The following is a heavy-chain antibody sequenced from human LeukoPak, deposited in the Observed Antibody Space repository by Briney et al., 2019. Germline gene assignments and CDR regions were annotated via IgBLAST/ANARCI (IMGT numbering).Heavy chain of an antibody. J-gene: IGHJ4*02. CDR2: ISSSSSYI. V-gene: IGHV3-21*01. D-gene: IGHD3-16*01. CDR3: ARDWSRGFDY. CDR1: GFPFSSYS. Sequence: GGSLRLSCAASGFPFSSYSMNWVRPAPGKGLEWVSSISSSSSYIYYADSVKGRFTISRDNAKNSLYLQMNSLRAEDTAVYYCARDWSRGFDYWGQGTLVTVSS.